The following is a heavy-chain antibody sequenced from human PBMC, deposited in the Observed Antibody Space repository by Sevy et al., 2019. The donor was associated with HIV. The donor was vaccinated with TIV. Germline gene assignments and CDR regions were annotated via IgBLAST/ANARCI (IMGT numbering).Heavy chain of an antibody. D-gene: IGHD6-25*01. CDR1: GDSVSSNSAA. J-gene: IGHJ4*02. CDR3: XXXXXXXXXXXXXXXXXXXXAAVDY. CDR2: TYYRSKWYN. Sequence: SQTLSLTCAISGDSVSSNSAAWNWIRQSPSRGLEWLGRTYYRSKWYNDYAVSVKSRITINPDPSKNHFSLQLNSVTPXXXXXXXXXXXXXXXXXXXXXXXXXXXXAAVDYWGQGTLVTVSS. V-gene: IGHV6-1*01.